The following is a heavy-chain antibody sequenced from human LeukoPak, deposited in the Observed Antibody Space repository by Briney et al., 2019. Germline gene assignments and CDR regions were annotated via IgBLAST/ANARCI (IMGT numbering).Heavy chain of an antibody. Sequence: PSETLSLTCTVSGGSISSYYWGWIRQPPGKGLEWIGYIYYSGSTNYNPSLKSRVTISVDTSKNQFSLKLTSVTAADTAVYYCARDSEYYYDSSGFDYWGQGTLVTVSS. CDR2: IYYSGST. CDR3: ARDSEYYYDSSGFDY. D-gene: IGHD3-22*01. CDR1: GGSISSYY. V-gene: IGHV4-59*01. J-gene: IGHJ4*02.